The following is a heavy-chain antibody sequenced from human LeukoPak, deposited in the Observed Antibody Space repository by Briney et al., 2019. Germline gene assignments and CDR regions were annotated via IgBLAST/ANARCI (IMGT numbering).Heavy chain of an antibody. CDR1: GGSISSSSYY. J-gene: IGHJ4*02. D-gene: IGHD6-13*01. V-gene: IGHV4-39*07. CDR3: ARDSGIAAAGY. CDR2: IYYSGST. Sequence: SETLSLTCTVSGGSISSSSYYWGWIRQPPGKGLEWIGSIYYSGSTYYNPSLKSRVTISVDTSKNQFSLKRSSVTAADTAVYYCARDSGIAAAGYWGQGTLVTVSS.